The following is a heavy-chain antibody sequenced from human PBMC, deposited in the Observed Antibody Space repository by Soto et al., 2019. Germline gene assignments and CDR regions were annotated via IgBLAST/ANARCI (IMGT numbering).Heavy chain of an antibody. Sequence: EVHLVESGGGLVKPGGSLRLSCAASGFTLSSNSMNWVRQAPGKGLEWVSSITRNGTYINYADSVKGRFTISRDNAKNSLYLQMNSLRAEDTAVYYCARRHGGGYSDSWGQGTLVTVSS. D-gene: IGHD2-2*03. J-gene: IGHJ4*02. V-gene: IGHV3-21*01. CDR2: ITRNGTYI. CDR3: ARRHGGGYSDS. CDR1: GFTLSSNS.